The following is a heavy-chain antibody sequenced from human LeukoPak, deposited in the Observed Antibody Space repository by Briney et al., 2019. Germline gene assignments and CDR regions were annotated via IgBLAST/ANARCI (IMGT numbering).Heavy chain of an antibody. V-gene: IGHV3-21*01. Sequence: GGSLRLSCAASGFTFSSYSMNWVRQAPGKGLEWVSSISSSSSYIYYADSVKGRFTISRDNAKNSLYLQMNSLRAEDTAVYYCARPLSSIRVYFDYWGQGTLVTVSS. D-gene: IGHD6-13*01. J-gene: IGHJ4*02. CDR1: GFTFSSYS. CDR2: ISSSSSYI. CDR3: ARPLSSIRVYFDY.